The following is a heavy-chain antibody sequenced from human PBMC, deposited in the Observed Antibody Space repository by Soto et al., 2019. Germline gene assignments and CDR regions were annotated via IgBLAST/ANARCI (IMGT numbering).Heavy chain of an antibody. CDR2: IIPLFGTP. Sequence: QVQLVQSGAEVRKPGSSLRVSCKSSGATFSTTGISWVRQAPGQGLEWMGGIIPLFGTPKYARKFQGRVSYNGGESTNSVYMELNRLRPDDAGVYYCARGAPVICGGDPCYRLDSSFDSWGQGSLVIVSS. CDR1: GATFSTTG. D-gene: IGHD2-21*02. J-gene: IGHJ5*01. V-gene: IGHV1-69*01. CDR3: ARGAPVICGGDPCYRLDSSFDS.